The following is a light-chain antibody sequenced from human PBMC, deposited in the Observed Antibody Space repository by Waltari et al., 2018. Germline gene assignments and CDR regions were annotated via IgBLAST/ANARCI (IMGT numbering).Light chain of an antibody. Sequence: EMVLPPSPGALSLSPGETATLSCSASQTVGRTYLAWFQQKPGQAPRLLIYDASNRATGIPDRFSGSGSGTDFTLTINRLEPEDFAVYYCHQSASSPLTFGGGTKVEIK. CDR1: QTVGRTY. CDR3: HQSASSPLT. V-gene: IGKV3-20*01. CDR2: DAS. J-gene: IGKJ4*01.